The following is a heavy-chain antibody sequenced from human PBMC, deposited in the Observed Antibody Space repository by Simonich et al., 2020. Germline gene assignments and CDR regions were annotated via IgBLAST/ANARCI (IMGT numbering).Heavy chain of an antibody. CDR2: INPKSGGT. V-gene: IGHV1-2*02. J-gene: IGHJ6*03. CDR3: ARGGVQYYYYYMDV. D-gene: IGHD3-3*01. Sequence: QVQLVQSGAEVKKPGASVKVSCKASGYTFTAYYMHWVRQAPGQGLEGMGWINPKSGGTNYAQKFQGRVTMTRETSISTAYMELSRLRSDDTAVYYCARGGVQYYYYYMDVWGKGTTVTVSS. CDR1: GYTFTAYY.